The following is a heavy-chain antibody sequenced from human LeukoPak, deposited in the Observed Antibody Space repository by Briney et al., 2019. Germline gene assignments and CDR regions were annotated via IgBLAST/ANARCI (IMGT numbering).Heavy chain of an antibody. Sequence: GGSLRLSCAASGFTFSSYWMSWVRQAPGKGLEWVANIKQDGSEKYYVDSVKGRFTISRDNAKNSLYLQMNSLRAEDTAVYYCARGTYYYDSSGYYDYWGQGTLVTVSS. CDR1: GFTFSSYW. V-gene: IGHV3-7*04. CDR3: ARGTYYYDSSGYYDY. J-gene: IGHJ4*02. CDR2: IKQDGSEK. D-gene: IGHD3-22*01.